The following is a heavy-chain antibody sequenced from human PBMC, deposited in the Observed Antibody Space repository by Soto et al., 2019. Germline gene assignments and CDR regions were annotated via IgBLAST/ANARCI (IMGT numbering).Heavy chain of an antibody. CDR1: GFTFSDTL. CDR2: INPANGNT. J-gene: IGHJ3*01. CDR3: ARDIVSFGPRACDACDV. D-gene: IGHD1-26*01. V-gene: IGHV1-3*01. Sequence: QVQLVQSGAEMKKPGASVNISCQASGFTFSDTLINWVRQGPGQGLEWMGWINPANGNTRYSESFQGRVTISSLSSASKAYVALSDLTAEDKAVYYCARDIVSFGPRACDACDVWGRGTMITVSS.